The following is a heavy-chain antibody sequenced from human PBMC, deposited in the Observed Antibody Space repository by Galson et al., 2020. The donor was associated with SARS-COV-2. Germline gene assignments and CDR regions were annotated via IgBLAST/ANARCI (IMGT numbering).Heavy chain of an antibody. Sequence: GGSLRLSCAASGFTFSDHYMDWVRQAPGKGLEWVARIRNKANSYTTEYAASVKGRFTISRDDSKNSLYLQMNSLKTEDTAVYYCGDITSSTPWGQGTLVTVSS. CDR3: GDITSSTP. J-gene: IGHJ5*02. CDR2: IRNKANSYTT. CDR1: GFTFSDHY. V-gene: IGHV3-72*01. D-gene: IGHD3-10*01.